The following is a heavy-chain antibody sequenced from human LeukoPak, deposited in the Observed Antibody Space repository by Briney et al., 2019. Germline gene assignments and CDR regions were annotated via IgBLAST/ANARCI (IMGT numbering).Heavy chain of an antibody. CDR3: ARDSGSMITFGGVIVE. CDR2: IRYDGSNK. V-gene: IGHV3-30*02. D-gene: IGHD3-16*02. CDR1: GFTFSSYG. J-gene: IGHJ4*02. Sequence: GGSLRLSCAASGFTFSSYGMHWVRQAPGKGLEWVAFIRYDGSNKYYADSVKGRFTISRDNSKNTLYLQMNSLRAEDTAVYYCARDSGSMITFGGVIVEWGQGTLVTVSS.